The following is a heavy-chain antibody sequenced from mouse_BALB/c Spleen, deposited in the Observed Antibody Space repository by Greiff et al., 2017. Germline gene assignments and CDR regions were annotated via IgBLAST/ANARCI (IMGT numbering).Heavy chain of an antibody. Sequence: EVQLVESGGGLVQPGGSRKLSCAASGFTFSSFGMHWVRQAPEKGLEWVAYISSGSSTIYYADTVKGRFTISRDNPKNTLFLQMTSLRSEDTAMYYCARDGSSYGYFDYWGQGTTLTVSS. J-gene: IGHJ2*01. V-gene: IGHV5-17*02. CDR3: ARDGSSYGYFDY. CDR2: ISSGSSTI. D-gene: IGHD1-1*01. CDR1: GFTFSSFG.